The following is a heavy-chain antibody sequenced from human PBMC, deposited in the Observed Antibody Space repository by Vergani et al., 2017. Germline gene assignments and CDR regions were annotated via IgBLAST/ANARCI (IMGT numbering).Heavy chain of an antibody. D-gene: IGHD6-13*01. CDR1: GGSIRSSSYF. CDR2: INYSGGT. Sequence: QLQLQESGPGLVKPSETLSLTCTVSGGSIRSSSYFWGWIRQPPGKGLEWIGTINYSGGTYYNPSLKSRVTISVDTSKNQFSLKLSSVTAADTAVFYCARHGGESSSWATGFDPWGQGTRVTVSS. V-gene: IGHV4-39*01. CDR3: ARHGGESSSWATGFDP. J-gene: IGHJ5*02.